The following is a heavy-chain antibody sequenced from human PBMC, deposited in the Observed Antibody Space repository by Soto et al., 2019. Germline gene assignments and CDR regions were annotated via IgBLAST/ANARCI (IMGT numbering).Heavy chain of an antibody. V-gene: IGHV4-4*02. CDR2: IYHSGST. Sequence: PSETLSLTCAVSGGSLSSSNWWSWVRQPPGKGLEWIGEIYHSGSTNYNPSLKSRVTISVDKSKNQFSLKLSSVTAADTAVYFCARGVIAAAGKLTNVLSSWGQGTLVTVSS. D-gene: IGHD6-13*01. J-gene: IGHJ4*02. CDR1: GGSLSSSNW. CDR3: ARGVIAAAGKLTNVLSS.